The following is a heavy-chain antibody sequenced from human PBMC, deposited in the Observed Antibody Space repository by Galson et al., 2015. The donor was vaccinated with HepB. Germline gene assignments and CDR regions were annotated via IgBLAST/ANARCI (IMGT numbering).Heavy chain of an antibody. J-gene: IGHJ6*02. CDR3: ARGHYYYGLDV. Sequence: SVKVSCKASGYTFTDYYIHWVRQAPGQGLEWMGWINPNSGGTNYAQNFQDRVTVTRDTSISTAFMELSRLRSDDTAVYYCARGHYYYGLDVWGQGTTVTVSS. CDR2: INPNSGGT. CDR1: GYTFTDYY. V-gene: IGHV1-2*02.